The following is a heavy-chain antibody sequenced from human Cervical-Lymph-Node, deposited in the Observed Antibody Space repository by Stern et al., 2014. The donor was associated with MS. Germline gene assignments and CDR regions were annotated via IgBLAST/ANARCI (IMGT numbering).Heavy chain of an antibody. CDR1: GYTFTNYH. CDR3: GRDERVTSWSPGIDY. CDR2: INPGPDTK. J-gene: IGHJ4*02. D-gene: IGHD3-3*01. Sequence: QMQLVQSGAEVKKPGASVKVSCKASGYTFTNYHVHWVRQAPGQGLEWMGMINPGPDTKYYTQKFRGRVTMTRDTSTSTVYMELSSLRSEDTAMYYCGRDERVTSWSPGIDYWGQGTLVTVSS. V-gene: IGHV1-46*01.